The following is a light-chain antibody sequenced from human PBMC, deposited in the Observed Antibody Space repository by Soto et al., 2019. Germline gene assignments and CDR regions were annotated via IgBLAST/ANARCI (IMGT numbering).Light chain of an antibody. CDR3: QQYGDSPAT. CDR2: GAF. Sequence: ELLVTQSPGTLSLSPGERSTLACRASQIVSSSYLAWYQQKPGKAPRLLIYGAFNRATGIPDRFSGSGSGTDFTLTFSRLEPEDFAVYYCQQYGDSPATFGPGTKVDIK. J-gene: IGKJ3*01. V-gene: IGKV3-20*01. CDR1: QIVSSSY.